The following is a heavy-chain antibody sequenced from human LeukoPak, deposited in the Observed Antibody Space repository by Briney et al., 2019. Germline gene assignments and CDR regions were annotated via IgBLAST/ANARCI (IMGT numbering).Heavy chain of an antibody. Sequence: SETLSLTCAVYGGSFSGYYWSWIRQPPGKGLEWIGEINHSGSTNYNPSLKSRVTISVDTSKNLFSLRLSSVTAADTAVFYCARHRAEMATITDDAFDIWGQGTMVTVSS. J-gene: IGHJ3*02. CDR3: ARHRAEMATITDDAFDI. V-gene: IGHV4-34*01. CDR2: INHSGST. D-gene: IGHD5-24*01. CDR1: GGSFSGYY.